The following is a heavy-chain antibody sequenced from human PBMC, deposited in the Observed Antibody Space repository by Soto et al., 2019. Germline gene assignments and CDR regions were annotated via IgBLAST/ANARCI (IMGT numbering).Heavy chain of an antibody. V-gene: IGHV3-74*01. Sequence: PGGSLRLSCAASGFTFSSYWMHWVRQAPGKGLVWVSRINSDGSSTSYADSVKGRFTISRDNAKNTLYLQMNSLRAEDTAVYYCAKDCIAAAGTRDEYPEYFQHWGQGTLVTVSS. CDR3: AKDCIAAAGTRDEYPEYFQH. CDR2: INSDGSST. D-gene: IGHD6-13*01. CDR1: GFTFSSYW. J-gene: IGHJ1*01.